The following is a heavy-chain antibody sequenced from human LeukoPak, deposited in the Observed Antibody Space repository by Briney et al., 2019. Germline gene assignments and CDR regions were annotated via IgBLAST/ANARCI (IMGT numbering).Heavy chain of an antibody. Sequence: SETLSLTCTVSGGSISSSSYYWGWIRQPPGKGLEWIGSIYYSGSTYYNPSLKSRVTISVDTSKNQFSLKLSSVTAADTAVYYCARESLLAAAGTWASAFDIWGQGTMVTVSS. V-gene: IGHV4-39*07. J-gene: IGHJ3*02. D-gene: IGHD6-13*01. CDR3: ARESLLAAAGTWASAFDI. CDR2: IYYSGST. CDR1: GGSISSSSYY.